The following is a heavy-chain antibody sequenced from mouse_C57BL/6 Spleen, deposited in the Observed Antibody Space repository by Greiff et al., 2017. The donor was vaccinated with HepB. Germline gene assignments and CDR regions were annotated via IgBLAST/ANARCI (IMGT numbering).Heavy chain of an antibody. D-gene: IGHD2-1*01. V-gene: IGHV1-55*01. J-gene: IGHJ4*01. CDR1: GYTFTSYW. CDR2: IYPGSGST. Sequence: VQLQQPGAELVKPGASVKMSCKASGYTFTSYWITWVKQRPGQGLEWIGGIYPGSGSTNYNEKFKSKATLTVDTSSSTAYMQLSSLTSEDSAVYYCARSNGNYVPYAMDYWGQGTSVTVSS. CDR3: ARSNGNYVPYAMDY.